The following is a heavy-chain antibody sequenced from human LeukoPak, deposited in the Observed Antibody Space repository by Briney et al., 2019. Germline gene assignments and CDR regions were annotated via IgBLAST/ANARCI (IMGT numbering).Heavy chain of an antibody. CDR2: INPNSGGT. D-gene: IGHD2-2*01. CDR1: GYTFTGYY. J-gene: IGHJ3*02. Sequence: GASVKVSCKASGYTFTGYYMHWVRQAPGQGPEWMGWINPNSGGTNYAQKFQGRVTMTRDTSISTAYMELSRLRSDDTAVYYCARDRGYCSSTSCYRGDAFDIWGQGTMVTVSS. V-gene: IGHV1-2*02. CDR3: ARDRGYCSSTSCYRGDAFDI.